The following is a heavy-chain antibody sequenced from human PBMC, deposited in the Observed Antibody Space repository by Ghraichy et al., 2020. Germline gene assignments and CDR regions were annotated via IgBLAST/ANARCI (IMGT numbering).Heavy chain of an antibody. Sequence: GESLNISCAASGFTFSSYSMNWVRQAPGKGLEWVSYISSSSSTIYYADSVKGRFTISRDNAKNSLYLQMNSLRDEDTAVYYCARDGIDSVALLYYYGMDVWGQGTTVTVSS. CDR3: ARDGIDSVALLYYYGMDV. CDR2: ISSSSSTI. J-gene: IGHJ6*02. V-gene: IGHV3-48*02. CDR1: GFTFSSYS. D-gene: IGHD1-7*01.